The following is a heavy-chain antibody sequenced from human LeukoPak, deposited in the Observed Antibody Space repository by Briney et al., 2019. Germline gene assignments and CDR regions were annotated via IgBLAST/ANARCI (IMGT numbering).Heavy chain of an antibody. CDR1: GYSFTRYG. V-gene: IGHV1-18*01. D-gene: IGHD1-26*01. CDR2: ISGSTGNT. J-gene: IGHJ4*02. Sequence: EASVKVSCKASGYSFTRYGVSWVRQAPGQGLEWMGWISGSTGNTKYVEKFQGRLTVTADTSTGTAYLDLTKLRIDDTAVYFCARSGRGTYFYFDLWGQGTLVTVSS. CDR3: ARSGRGTYFYFDL.